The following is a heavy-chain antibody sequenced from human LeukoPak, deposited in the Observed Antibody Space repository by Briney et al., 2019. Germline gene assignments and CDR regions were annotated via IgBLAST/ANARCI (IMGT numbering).Heavy chain of an antibody. D-gene: IGHD2-15*01. Sequence: ASVKVSCKVSGYTLTELSMHWVRQAPGKGLEWMGGFDPEDGETIYAQKFQGRVTMTEDTSTDTAYMELSSLRSEDTAVYYCATPLIVARAPDVWGQGTTVTVSS. V-gene: IGHV1-24*01. CDR3: ATPLIVARAPDV. CDR2: FDPEDGET. J-gene: IGHJ6*02. CDR1: GYTLTELS.